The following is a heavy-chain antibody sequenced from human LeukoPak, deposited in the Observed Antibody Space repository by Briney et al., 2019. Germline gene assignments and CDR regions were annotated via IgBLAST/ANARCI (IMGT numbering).Heavy chain of an antibody. CDR2: INHSGST. J-gene: IGHJ4*02. D-gene: IGHD1-26*01. V-gene: IGHV4-34*01. CDR1: GGSFSGYY. Sequence: SETLSLTCAVYGGSFSGYYWSWIRQPPGKGLEWIGEINHSGSTNYNPSLKSRVTISVDTSKNQFSLKLSSVTAADTAVYYCARVPIWWERYYFDYRGQGTLVTVSS. CDR3: ARVPIWWERYYFDY.